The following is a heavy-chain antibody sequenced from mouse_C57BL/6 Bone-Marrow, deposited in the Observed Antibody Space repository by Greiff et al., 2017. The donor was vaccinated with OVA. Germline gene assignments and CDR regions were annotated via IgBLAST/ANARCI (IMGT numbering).Heavy chain of an antibody. V-gene: IGHV1-81*01. J-gene: IGHJ2*01. Sequence: VKLVESGAELVRPGASVKLSCTASGYTFTNYGISWVKQRPGQGLEWIGEIYPRSGNTYYNEKFKGKATLTADKSSSTAYMELRSLTSEDSAVYFCARERGITEDYWGQGTTLTVSS. CDR1: GYTFTNYG. CDR2: IYPRSGNT. CDR3: ARERGITEDY. D-gene: IGHD2-4*01.